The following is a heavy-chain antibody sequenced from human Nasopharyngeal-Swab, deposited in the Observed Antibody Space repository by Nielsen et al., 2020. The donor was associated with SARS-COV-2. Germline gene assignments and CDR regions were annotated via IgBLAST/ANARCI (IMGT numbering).Heavy chain of an antibody. J-gene: IGHJ4*02. Sequence: GESLQISCAASGFTFSSYAMHWVRQAPGKGLEWVAVISYDGGNKYYADSVKGRFTISRDNSKNTLYLQMNSLRAEDTAVYYCARGSSSYYFDYWGQGTLVTVSS. D-gene: IGHD6-6*01. V-gene: IGHV3-30-3*01. CDR1: GFTFSSYA. CDR2: ISYDGGNK. CDR3: ARGSSSYYFDY.